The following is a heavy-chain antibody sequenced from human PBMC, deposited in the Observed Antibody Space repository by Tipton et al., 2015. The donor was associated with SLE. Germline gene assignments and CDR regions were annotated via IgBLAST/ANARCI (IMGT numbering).Heavy chain of an antibody. Sequence: TLSLTCTVSGDTIDGNTYFWDWIRQPPGKGLMLIGSISYSGATSYNPSLKSRVTISVDTSKNQFSLSLISVTAADTAVYYCARGGRIAIFGVATDGPFDIWGQGTMVTVSS. V-gene: IGHV4-39*07. CDR1: GDTIDGNTYF. CDR3: ARGGRIAIFGVATDGPFDI. J-gene: IGHJ3*02. CDR2: ISYSGAT. D-gene: IGHD3-3*01.